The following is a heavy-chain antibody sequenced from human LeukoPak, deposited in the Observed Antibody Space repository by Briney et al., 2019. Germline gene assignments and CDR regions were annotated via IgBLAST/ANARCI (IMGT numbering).Heavy chain of an antibody. Sequence: PSETLSLTCTLSGGSINTYYWSWIRQPPGKGLEWIGNIHYSGSTNYSPSLRSRVTISVDTSKNQFSLKLTSVTAADTAVYYCARQGITLSDYYYYMDVWGKGTSVTVSS. CDR1: GGSINTYY. CDR2: IHYSGST. V-gene: IGHV4-59*08. CDR3: ARQGITLSDYYYYMDV. J-gene: IGHJ6*03. D-gene: IGHD3-10*01.